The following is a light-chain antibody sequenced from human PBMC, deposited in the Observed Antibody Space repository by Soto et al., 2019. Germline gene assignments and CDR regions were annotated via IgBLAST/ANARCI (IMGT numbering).Light chain of an antibody. CDR3: QQYGSSPWT. CDR1: QSVNNNY. J-gene: IGKJ1*01. Sequence: EIVLTQSPGTLSLTTGERATLSCRASQSVNNNYLAWYQQKPGLAPRLLIYGASRRATGIPDRFSGSGSGTDFTLTISRLEPEDFAVYYCQQYGSSPWTFGQGTKVDI. CDR2: GAS. V-gene: IGKV3-20*01.